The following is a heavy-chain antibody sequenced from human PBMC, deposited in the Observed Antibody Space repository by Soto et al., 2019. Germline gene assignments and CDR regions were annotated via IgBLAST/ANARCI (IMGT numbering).Heavy chain of an antibody. V-gene: IGHV4-30-2*01. D-gene: IGHD3-10*01. CDR2: IYHSGST. J-gene: IGHJ4*02. CDR3: ARSRGGAYYSATGQFDY. CDR1: GGSISSGGYS. Sequence: QLQLQESGSGLVKPSQTLSLTCAVSGGSISSGGYSWSWIRQPPGKGLEWIGYIYHSGSTYYNPSLKSRVTISVDRSKNQFSLKLSSVTAADTAGYYCARSRGGAYYSATGQFDYWGQGTLVTVSS.